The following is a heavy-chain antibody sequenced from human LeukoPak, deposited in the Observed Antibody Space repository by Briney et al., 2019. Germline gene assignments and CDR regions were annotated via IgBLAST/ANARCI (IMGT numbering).Heavy chain of an antibody. Sequence: WASVKVSCKASGYTFTSYDINWVRQASGQGLEWMGWMHPNSGNTGYAQNLQGRVTMTRNTSISTAYMELSSLRSEDTAVYYCARGRGYSYVSYWYFDLWGRGTLVTVSS. D-gene: IGHD5-18*01. J-gene: IGHJ2*01. CDR2: MHPNSGNT. CDR1: GYTFTSYD. CDR3: ARGRGYSYVSYWYFDL. V-gene: IGHV1-8*01.